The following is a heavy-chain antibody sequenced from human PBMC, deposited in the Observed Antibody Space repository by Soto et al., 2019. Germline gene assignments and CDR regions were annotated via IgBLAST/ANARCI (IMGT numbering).Heavy chain of an antibody. V-gene: IGHV3-30*18. CDR3: AKSNFYCSGGSCYDKDY. Sequence: GGSLRLSCAASGFTFSSYGMHWVLQAPGKGLEWVAVISYDGSNKYYADSVKGRFTISRDNSKNTLYLQMNSLRAEDTAVYYCAKSNFYCSGGSCYDKDYWGQGTLVTVSS. CDR1: GFTFSSYG. D-gene: IGHD2-15*01. J-gene: IGHJ4*02. CDR2: ISYDGSNK.